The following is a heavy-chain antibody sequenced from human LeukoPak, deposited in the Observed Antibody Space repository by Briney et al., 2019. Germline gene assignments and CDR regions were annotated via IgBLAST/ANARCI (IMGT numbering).Heavy chain of an antibody. Sequence: SETLSLTCTVSGGSISSYYWSWIRQPPGKGLEWIGYIYTSGSTNYNPSLKSRVTISVDTSKNQFSLKLSSVTAADTAVYYCARHNDSGVGVYGPYNWFDPWGQGTLVTVSS. D-gene: IGHD4-17*01. CDR2: IYTSGST. CDR3: ARHNDSGVGVYGPYNWFDP. CDR1: GGSISSYY. V-gene: IGHV4-4*09. J-gene: IGHJ5*02.